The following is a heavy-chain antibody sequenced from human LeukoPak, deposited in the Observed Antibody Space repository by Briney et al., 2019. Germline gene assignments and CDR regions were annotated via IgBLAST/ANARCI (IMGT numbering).Heavy chain of an antibody. V-gene: IGHV4-34*01. CDR2: INHSGST. CDR1: GGSFSGYY. CDR3: ARVGYCSGGSCSGELDY. J-gene: IGHJ4*02. D-gene: IGHD2-15*01. Sequence: SETLSLTCAVYGGSFSGYYWSWIRQPPGKGLEWIGEINHSGSTNYNPSLKSRVTISVDTSKNQFSLKLSSVTAADTAVYYCARVGYCSGGSCSGELDYWGQGTLVTVSS.